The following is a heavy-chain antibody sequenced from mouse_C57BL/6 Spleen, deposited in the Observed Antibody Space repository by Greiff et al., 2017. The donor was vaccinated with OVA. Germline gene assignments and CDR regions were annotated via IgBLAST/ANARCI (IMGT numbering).Heavy chain of an antibody. V-gene: IGHV1-15*01. Sequence: VQLQQSGAELVRPGASVTLSCKASGYTFTDYEMHWVKQTPVHGLEWIGAIDPETGGTAYNQKFKGKAILTADKSSSTAYMELRSLTSEDSAVYYCTRWGITTVVARYYFVYWGQGTTLTVSS. CDR2: IDPETGGT. J-gene: IGHJ2*01. D-gene: IGHD1-1*01. CDR1: GYTFTDYE. CDR3: TRWGITTVVARYYFVY.